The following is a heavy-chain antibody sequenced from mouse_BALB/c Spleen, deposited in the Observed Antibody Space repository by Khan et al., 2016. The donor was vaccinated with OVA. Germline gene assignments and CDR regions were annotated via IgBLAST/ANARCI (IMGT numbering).Heavy chain of an antibody. CDR3: ARKDYYDYDPFPY. D-gene: IGHD2-4*01. CDR2: ISYSGNT. Sequence: EVGLVESGPGLVKPSQSLSLTCTVTGYSITSEFAWNWIRQFPGNKLEWMGYISYSGNTRYNPSLKSLISITRDTSRNQFFLQLNSVTTEDTATYYCARKDYYDYDPFPYWGQGTLVTVSA. V-gene: IGHV3-2*02. CDR1: GYSITSEFA. J-gene: IGHJ3*01.